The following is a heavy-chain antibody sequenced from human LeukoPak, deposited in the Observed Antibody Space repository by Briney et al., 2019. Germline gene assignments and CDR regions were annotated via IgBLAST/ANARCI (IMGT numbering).Heavy chain of an antibody. D-gene: IGHD6-13*01. V-gene: IGHV3-66*01. CDR2: IYSGGST. J-gene: IGHJ4*02. Sequence: GGSLRLSCAASGFTVSSNYMSWVRQAPGKGLEWVSVIYSGGSTYYADSVKGRFTISRDNSKNTLYLQMNSLRAEDTAMYYCARDRALGYSGSFDYWGRGTLVTVSS. CDR1: GFTVSSNY. CDR3: ARDRALGYSGSFDY.